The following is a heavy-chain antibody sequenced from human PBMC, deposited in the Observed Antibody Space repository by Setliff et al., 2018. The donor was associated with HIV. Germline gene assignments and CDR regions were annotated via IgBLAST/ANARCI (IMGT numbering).Heavy chain of an antibody. CDR1: GGTLSNYP. D-gene: IGHD3-3*01. CDR3: ARVRERVTIFGVVRDFDS. J-gene: IGHJ4*02. CDR2: INPNSGGT. Sequence: ASVKVSCKASGGTLSNYPISWVRQVRGQGLEWMGRINPNSGGTNYAQKFQGRGTMTRDTSISTAYMELSRLTSDDTAVYSCARVRERVTIFGVVRDFDSWCQGTLVTVSS. V-gene: IGHV1-2*06.